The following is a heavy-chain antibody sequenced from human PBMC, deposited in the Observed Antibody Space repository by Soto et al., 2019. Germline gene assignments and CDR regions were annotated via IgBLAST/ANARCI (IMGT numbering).Heavy chain of an antibody. Sequence: EVQLVESGGGVVRPGGSLRLSCAASGFTFDDYGMSWVRQAPGKGLEWVSGINWNGGNTAYADSVKGRFTKSRDNAKKSLVLQMNSLRADDTAFYSCTRAIRGYEWAGPSNLWRQGTLVTVS. D-gene: IGHD5-12*01. CDR1: GFTFDDYG. J-gene: IGHJ5*02. CDR3: TRAIRGYEWAGPSNL. V-gene: IGHV3-20*04. CDR2: INWNGGNT.